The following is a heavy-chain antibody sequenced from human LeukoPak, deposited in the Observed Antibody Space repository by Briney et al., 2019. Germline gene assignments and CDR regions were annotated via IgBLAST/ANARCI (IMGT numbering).Heavy chain of an antibody. J-gene: IGHJ6*02. D-gene: IGHD2-8*02. V-gene: IGHV4-59*08. CDR2: IYYSGST. CDR1: GGSISTYY. Sequence: SEALSLTCTVSGGSISTYYWSWIRQPPGKGLEWIGYIYYSGSTNYNPSLKSRVTTSVDTSKNQFSLRLSPVTAADTAVYYCARHVFPGYWFGMDVWGQGTTVTVSS. CDR3: ARHVFPGYWFGMDV.